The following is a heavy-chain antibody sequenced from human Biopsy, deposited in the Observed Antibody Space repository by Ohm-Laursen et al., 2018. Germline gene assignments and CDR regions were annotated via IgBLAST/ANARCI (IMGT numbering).Heavy chain of an antibody. J-gene: IGHJ5*01. CDR2: ISASSSYI. Sequence: SLRLSCAASGVTLSGYGMNWVRQAPGKGLEWVSSISASSSYIYYADSVKGRFTVSRDNTMNTLYLQMNSLRAADTAIYFCATELLPPGVGGPWLDSWGQGTPVTVSS. D-gene: IGHD3-10*01. V-gene: IGHV3-21*06. CDR1: GVTLSGYG. CDR3: ATELLPPGVGGPWLDS.